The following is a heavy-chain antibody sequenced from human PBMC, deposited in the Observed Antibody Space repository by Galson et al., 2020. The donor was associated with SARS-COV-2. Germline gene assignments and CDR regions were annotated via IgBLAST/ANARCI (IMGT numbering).Heavy chain of an antibody. J-gene: IGHJ3*02. D-gene: IGHD3-22*01. CDR3: ARTDYYDSSGLVLSVAFDI. Sequence: SETLSLTCTVSGGSISSGGYYWSWIRQHPGKGLEWIGYIYYSGSTYYNPSLKSRVTISVDTSKNQFSLKLSSVTAADTAVYYCARTDYYDSSGLVLSVAFDIWGQGTMVTVSS. CDR1: GGSISSGGYY. V-gene: IGHV4-31*03. CDR2: IYYSGST.